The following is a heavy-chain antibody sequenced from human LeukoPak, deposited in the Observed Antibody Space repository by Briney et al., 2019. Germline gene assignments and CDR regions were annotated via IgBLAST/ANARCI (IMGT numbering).Heavy chain of an antibody. CDR2: ISGSGGST. CDR3: AKGGSGGYCSSTSCFQGY. V-gene: IGHV3-23*01. Sequence: GGSLRLSCAASGFTFSCYAMSWVRQAPGEGLEWVSAISGSGGSTYYADFVKGRFTISRDNSKNTLYLQMNSLRAEDTAVYYCAKGGSGGYCSSTSCFQGYWGQGTLVTVSS. D-gene: IGHD2-2*01. CDR1: GFTFSCYA. J-gene: IGHJ4*02.